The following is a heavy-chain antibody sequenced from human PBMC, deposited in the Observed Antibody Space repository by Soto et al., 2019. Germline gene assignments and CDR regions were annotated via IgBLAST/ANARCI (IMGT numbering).Heavy chain of an antibody. Sequence: EVQLVESGGGLVQPGGSLRLSCAASGFTVSTNHVNWVRQAPGKGLEWVSVIRSGGDTFYADSVKGRFTISRDNSKNKLYLQMNSLRAEDTAMYYCAKGIVVGVSAADYWGQGTLVTVSS. CDR3: AKGIVVGVSAADY. V-gene: IGHV3-66*01. D-gene: IGHD2-2*01. CDR1: GFTVSTNH. J-gene: IGHJ4*02. CDR2: IRSGGDT.